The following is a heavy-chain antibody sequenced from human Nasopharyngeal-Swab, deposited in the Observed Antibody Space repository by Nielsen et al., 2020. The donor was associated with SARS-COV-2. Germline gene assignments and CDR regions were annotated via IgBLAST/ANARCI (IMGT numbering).Heavy chain of an antibody. J-gene: IGHJ4*02. Sequence: SETLSLTCAVSGYSISSGYYWGWIRQPPGKGLEWIGSIYHSGSTYYNPSLKSRVTISVDTSKNQFSLKLSSVTAADTVVYYCARRYGDFWSGHYFDYWGQGTLVTVSS. CDR3: ARRYGDFWSGHYFDY. D-gene: IGHD3-3*01. V-gene: IGHV4-38-2*01. CDR1: GYSISSGYY. CDR2: IYHSGST.